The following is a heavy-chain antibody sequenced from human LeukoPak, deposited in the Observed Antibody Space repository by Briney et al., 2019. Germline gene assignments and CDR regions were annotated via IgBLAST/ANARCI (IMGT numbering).Heavy chain of an antibody. J-gene: IGHJ6*03. V-gene: IGHV3-30-3*01. CDR3: ARDGYYDFWSGYYYYYYYYMDV. CDR1: GFTFSSYA. Sequence: GGSLRLSCAASGFTFSSYAMSWVRQAPGKGLEWVAVISYDGSNKYYADSVKGRFTISRDNSKNTLYLQMNSLRAEDTAVYYCARDGYYDFWSGYYYYYYYYMDVWGKGTTVTVSS. D-gene: IGHD3-3*01. CDR2: ISYDGSNK.